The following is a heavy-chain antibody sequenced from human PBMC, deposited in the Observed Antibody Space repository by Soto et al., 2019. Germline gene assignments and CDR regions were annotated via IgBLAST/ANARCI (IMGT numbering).Heavy chain of an antibody. CDR3: ARDSAIRVPDYYYYMDV. Sequence: PGGSLRLSCAASGFTVSSNYMSWVRQAPGKGLEWVSVIYSGGSTYYADSVKGRFTISRDNSKNTLYLQMNSLRAEDTAVYYCARDSAIRVPDYYYYMDVWGKGTTVTVS. J-gene: IGHJ6*03. CDR2: IYSGGST. V-gene: IGHV3-66*01. D-gene: IGHD3-10*01. CDR1: GFTVSSNY.